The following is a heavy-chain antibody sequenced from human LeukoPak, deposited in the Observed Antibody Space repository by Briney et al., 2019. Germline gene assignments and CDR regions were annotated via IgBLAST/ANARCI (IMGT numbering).Heavy chain of an antibody. D-gene: IGHD5-24*01. CDR2: IWPDDSDK. CDR3: ARQGKDGYRVVDY. Sequence: GESLKISYKGSGYSFTSYWIGWVRQVPGKGLEWMGIIWPDDSDKRYSPSFQGQVTISADKSISTAYLQWSSLKASDTAMYYCARQGKDGYRVVDYWDQGTLVTVSS. CDR1: GYSFTSYW. J-gene: IGHJ4*02. V-gene: IGHV5-51*01.